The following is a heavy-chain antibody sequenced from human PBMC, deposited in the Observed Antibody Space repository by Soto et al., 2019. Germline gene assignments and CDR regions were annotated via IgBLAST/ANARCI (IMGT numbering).Heavy chain of an antibody. Sequence: GSLRLSCAASGFTFSSYAIHWVRQAPGKGLEWVAVISYDGSNKYYADSVKGRFTISRDNSKNTLYLQMNSLRAEDTSVYYCARSGAPGFDYWGQGTLVTASS. CDR1: GFTFSSYA. CDR2: ISYDGSNK. V-gene: IGHV3-30-3*01. CDR3: ARSGAPGFDY. D-gene: IGHD1-26*01. J-gene: IGHJ4*02.